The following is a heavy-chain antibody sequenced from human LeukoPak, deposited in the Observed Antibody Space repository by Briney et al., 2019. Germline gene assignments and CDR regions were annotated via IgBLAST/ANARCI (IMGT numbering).Heavy chain of an antibody. CDR1: GFTFSSYS. Sequence: GGSLRLSCAASGFTFSSYSMNWVRQAPGKGLEWVSAISGSGGSTYYADSVKGRFTISRDNSKNTLYLQMNSLRAEDTAVYYCAKVVGYSYGFIDYWGQGTLVTVSS. J-gene: IGHJ4*02. CDR3: AKVVGYSYGFIDY. V-gene: IGHV3-23*01. CDR2: ISGSGGST. D-gene: IGHD5-18*01.